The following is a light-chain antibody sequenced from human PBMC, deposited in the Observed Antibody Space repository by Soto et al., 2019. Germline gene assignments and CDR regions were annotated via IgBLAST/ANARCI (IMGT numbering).Light chain of an antibody. V-gene: IGLV1-40*01. CDR3: QSYDSSLSGSYV. CDR2: SNN. CDR1: SSNIGAGYD. Sequence: QSVLTQPPSESGAPGQRVTISCTGSSSNIGAGYDVHWYQRLPGTAPKVLIYSNNNRPSGVPDRFSGSKSGTSASLAITGLQAEDEADYYCQSYDSSLSGSYVFGTGTKVTVL. J-gene: IGLJ1*01.